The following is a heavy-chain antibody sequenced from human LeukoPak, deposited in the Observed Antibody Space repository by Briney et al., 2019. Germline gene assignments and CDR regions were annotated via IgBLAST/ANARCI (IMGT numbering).Heavy chain of an antibody. CDR1: GGSISSGGYS. J-gene: IGHJ4*02. Sequence: PSQTLSLTCAVSGGSISSGGYSWSWIRQPPGKGLEWIGYIYHSGSTYYNPSLKSRVTISVDRSKNQFSLKLSSVTAADTAVYYCARGEGVTNFDYWGQGTLVTVSS. CDR2: IYHSGST. D-gene: IGHD3-3*01. CDR3: ARGEGVTNFDY. V-gene: IGHV4-30-2*01.